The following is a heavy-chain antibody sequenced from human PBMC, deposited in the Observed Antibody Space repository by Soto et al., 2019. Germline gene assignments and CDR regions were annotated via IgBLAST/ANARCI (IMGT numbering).Heavy chain of an antibody. CDR3: AKCAVLSTTSGGWCNWFDP. V-gene: IGHV3-23*01. CDR2: VSGSGSGT. J-gene: IGHJ5*02. D-gene: IGHD6-19*01. CDR1: GFTFSSYA. Sequence: HPGGSLRLSCEASGFTFSSYAMNWIRQAPGKGLEWASAVSGSGSGTYYAESVRGRFTIARDNSKSTVYLQLNSLRGEDAAVYYCAKCAVLSTTSGGWCNWFDPWGQGTLVTVSS.